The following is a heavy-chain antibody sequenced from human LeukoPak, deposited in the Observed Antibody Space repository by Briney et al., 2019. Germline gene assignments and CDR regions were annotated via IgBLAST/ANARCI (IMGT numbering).Heavy chain of an antibody. V-gene: IGHV3-23*01. Sequence: GGSLRLSCAASGFTFSSYAMSWVRQAPGKGLEWVSATSGSGGSTYYADSVKGWFTISRDNSKNTLYLQMNSLRAEDTAVYYCAKNYDYYLFDYWGQGTLVTVSS. D-gene: IGHD3-16*01. CDR3: AKNYDYYLFDY. CDR1: GFTFSSYA. CDR2: TSGSGGST. J-gene: IGHJ4*02.